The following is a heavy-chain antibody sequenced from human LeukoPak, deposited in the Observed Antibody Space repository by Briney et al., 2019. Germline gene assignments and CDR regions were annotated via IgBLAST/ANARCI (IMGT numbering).Heavy chain of an antibody. D-gene: IGHD3-22*01. J-gene: IGHJ4*02. CDR3: ARATAYSSGFDY. V-gene: IGHV3-53*01. CDR2: IYSGGAT. CDR1: GLTVSSNY. Sequence: PGGSLRLSCAASGLTVSSNYMSWVRQAPGKGLEWVSVIYSGGATYYADSVKGRFTISRDNSKNTLYVQMNSLRAEDTAVYYCARATAYSSGFDYWGQGTLVTVSS.